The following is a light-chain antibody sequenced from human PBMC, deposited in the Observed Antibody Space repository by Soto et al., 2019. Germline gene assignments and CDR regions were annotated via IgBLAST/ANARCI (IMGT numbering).Light chain of an antibody. V-gene: IGKV1-5*03. CDR1: QSISSW. J-gene: IGKJ1*01. CDR2: KAS. Sequence: DIQMTQSPSTLSASVGDRVTITCRASQSISSWLAWYQQKPGKDPKLLIYKASSLESGVASRFSGSGSGTEFTLTISSLQPDVFAAYYCQQYNNYPCTFGRRTKVEIK. CDR3: QQYNNYPCT.